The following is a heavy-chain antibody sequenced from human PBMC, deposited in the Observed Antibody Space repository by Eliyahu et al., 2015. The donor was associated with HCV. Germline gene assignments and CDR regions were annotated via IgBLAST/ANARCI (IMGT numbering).Heavy chain of an antibody. J-gene: IGHJ3*02. CDR3: VTRDYYDSSGYNLDDAFDI. Sequence: QLQLQESGPGLVKPSETLSLTCTVSGGSISXSSYXWGWXRQPPGKGLEXIGSIYYSGSTYYNPSLKSRVTISVDTSKNQFSLKLSSVTAADTAVYYCVTRDYYDSSGYNLDDAFDIWGQGTMVTVSS. V-gene: IGHV4-39*01. D-gene: IGHD3-22*01. CDR1: GGSISXSSYX. CDR2: IYYSGST.